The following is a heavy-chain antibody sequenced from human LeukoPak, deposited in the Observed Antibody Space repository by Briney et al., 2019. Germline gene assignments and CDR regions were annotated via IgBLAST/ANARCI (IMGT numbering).Heavy chain of an antibody. CDR3: ARTTSLTASGYDY. J-gene: IGHJ4*02. CDR2: INANTGDR. V-gene: IGHV1-8*03. D-gene: IGHD4-17*01. Sequence: ASLKISCKASGYTFTNYHINCVRHTPGQRLECIGWINANTGDRGYAQKFQGRVSITSDTSTSTAYMELGSPRSEDTAVYFCARTTSLTASGYDYWGQGTLVTVSS. CDR1: GYTFTNYH.